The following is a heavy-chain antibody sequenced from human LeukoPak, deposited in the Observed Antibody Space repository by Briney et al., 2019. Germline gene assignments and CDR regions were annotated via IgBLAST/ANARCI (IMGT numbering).Heavy chain of an antibody. V-gene: IGHV3-15*01. CDR2: FRSYTDGGTI. J-gene: IGHJ4*02. CDR1: GFTFSNAW. D-gene: IGHD2-8*01. CDR3: TTVIMGTPKDDY. Sequence: GGSLRLSCAASGFTFSNAWMSWDRQAPGKGLEWVGRFRSYTDGGTIDYAAPVKGRFTISRDDSKNTLYLQMNSLKTEDTAVYYCTTVIMGTPKDDYWGQGTLVTVSS.